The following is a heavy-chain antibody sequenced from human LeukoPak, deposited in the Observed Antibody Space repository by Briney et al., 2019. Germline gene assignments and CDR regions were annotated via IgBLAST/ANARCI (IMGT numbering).Heavy chain of an antibody. CDR3: FREAPFMVREDI. J-gene: IGHJ6*03. D-gene: IGHD2-15*01. Sequence: PGGSLRLSCAASGFTIGDYAMSWFRQAPGKGLEWVGFIRTKAHGGTTEYAASVKDRFTISRDDSKNSAYLQMSSLKTEDTAVYSCFREAPFMVREDIGGKG. V-gene: IGHV3-49*03. CDR1: GFTIGDYA. CDR2: IRTKAHGGTT.